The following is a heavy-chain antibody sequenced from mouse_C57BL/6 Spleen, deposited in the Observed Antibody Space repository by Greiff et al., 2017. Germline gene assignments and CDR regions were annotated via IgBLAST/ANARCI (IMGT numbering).Heavy chain of an antibody. CDR3: ARGGYYGKGGAMDY. CDR1: GYTFTDYY. Sequence: VQLQQSGPELVKPGASVKISCKASGYTFTDYYMNWVKQSHGKSLEWIGDINPNNGGTSYNQKFKGKATLTVDKSSSTAYMELRSLTSEDSAVYYCARGGYYGKGGAMDYWGEGTSDTVSS. V-gene: IGHV1-26*01. D-gene: IGHD2-1*01. CDR2: INPNNGGT. J-gene: IGHJ4*01.